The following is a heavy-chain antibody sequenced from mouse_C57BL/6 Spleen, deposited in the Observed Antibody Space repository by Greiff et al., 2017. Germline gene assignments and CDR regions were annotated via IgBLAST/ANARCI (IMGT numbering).Heavy chain of an antibody. CDR3: VSSPYGGFAY. Sequence: VQLQQSGGGLVQPKGSLKLSCAASGFSFNTYAMNWVRQAPGKGLEWVARIRSKSNNYATYYADSVKDRFTISRDDSESMLYLQMNNLKTEDTAMYYCVSSPYGGFAYWGQGTLVTVSA. J-gene: IGHJ3*01. CDR2: IRSKSNNYAT. D-gene: IGHD1-1*01. CDR1: GFSFNTYA. V-gene: IGHV10-1*01.